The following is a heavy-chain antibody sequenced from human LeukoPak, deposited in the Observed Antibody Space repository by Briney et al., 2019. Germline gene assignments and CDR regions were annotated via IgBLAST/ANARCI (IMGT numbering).Heavy chain of an antibody. V-gene: IGHV1-18*01. CDR3: ARDPYYYDSSGYHP. J-gene: IGHJ5*02. CDR2: ISAYNGNT. Sequence: ASVKVSCKASGYTFTSYGISWVRQAPGQGLEWMGWISAYNGNTNYAQKLQGRVTMTTDTSTSTAYMGLRSLRSDDTAVYYCARDPYYYDSSGYHPWGQGTLVTVSS. D-gene: IGHD3-22*01. CDR1: GYTFTSYG.